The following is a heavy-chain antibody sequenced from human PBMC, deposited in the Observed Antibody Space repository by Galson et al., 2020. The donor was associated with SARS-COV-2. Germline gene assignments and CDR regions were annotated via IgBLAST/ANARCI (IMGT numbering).Heavy chain of an antibody. J-gene: IGHJ4*02. CDR3: AKMSTVLCRAAFCQLDH. Sequence: GESLKISCVASGFTLSNYAMSWVRQAPEKGLEWVSTIATSGGPTYYADSVEGRFTISRDNSKNTLYLQMGSLGVEDTAVYYCAKMSTVLCRAAFCQLDHWGQGTLVTVSS. D-gene: IGHD2-15*01. CDR2: IATSGGPT. CDR1: GFTLSNYA. V-gene: IGHV3-23*01.